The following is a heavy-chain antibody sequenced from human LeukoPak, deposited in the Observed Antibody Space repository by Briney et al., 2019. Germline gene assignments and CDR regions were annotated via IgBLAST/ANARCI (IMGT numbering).Heavy chain of an antibody. Sequence: GGSLRLYCAASGFTFSSYGMSWVRQAPGKGLELVSAISGSGGSTYYADSVKGRFTISRDNSKNTLYLQMNSLRAEDTAVYYCAKRGLWFGEFDYWGQGTLVTVSS. CDR2: ISGSGGST. CDR3: AKRGLWFGEFDY. CDR1: GFTFSSYG. V-gene: IGHV3-23*01. J-gene: IGHJ4*02. D-gene: IGHD3-10*01.